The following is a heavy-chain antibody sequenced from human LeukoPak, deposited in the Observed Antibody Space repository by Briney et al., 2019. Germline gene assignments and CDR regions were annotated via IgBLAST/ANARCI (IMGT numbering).Heavy chain of an antibody. Sequence: QPGGSLRLSCVASGFTLSSYGMHWVRQAPGKGLEWVAFIRYDGSNKYYADSVKGRFTISRDNSKNTLYLKMNSLRAEDTAVYYCAKDWRSYCSSASCYAGNVWGKGTTVTVSS. D-gene: IGHD2-2*01. J-gene: IGHJ6*04. V-gene: IGHV3-30*02. CDR3: AKDWRSYCSSASCYAGNV. CDR2: IRYDGSNK. CDR1: GFTLSSYG.